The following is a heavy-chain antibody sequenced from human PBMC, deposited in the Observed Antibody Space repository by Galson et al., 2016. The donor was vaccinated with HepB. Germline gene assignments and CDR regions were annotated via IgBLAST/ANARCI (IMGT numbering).Heavy chain of an antibody. Sequence: PALVKPTQTLTLTCTFSGFSLSTSGMCVSWVRQPPGKALEWLARIDWDDDKYYSTSLKSRLTISKDPSNNQVVLTMTNMDSVETATYYFARPYCTSAGCYYDAFDIWGQGTMVTVSS. J-gene: IGHJ3*02. CDR1: GFSLSTSGMC. V-gene: IGHV2-70*11. D-gene: IGHD2-2*01. CDR2: IDWDDDK. CDR3: ARPYCTSAGCYYDAFDI.